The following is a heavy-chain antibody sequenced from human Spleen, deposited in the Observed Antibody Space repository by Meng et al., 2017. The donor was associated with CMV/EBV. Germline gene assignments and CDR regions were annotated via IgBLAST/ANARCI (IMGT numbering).Heavy chain of an antibody. J-gene: IGHJ5*02. V-gene: IGHV1-2*02. Sequence: ASVKVSCKASGYTFTGYYIHWVRQAPGQGPEWMGWISPNSGGTNYVQKFQGRVTLTRDTSISTVYMELSRLRSDDTAVYYCARDYLRYFDWSYQGNNWFDPWGQGTLVTVSS. CDR2: ISPNSGGT. CDR3: ARDYLRYFDWSYQGNNWFDP. D-gene: IGHD3-9*01. CDR1: GYTFTGYY.